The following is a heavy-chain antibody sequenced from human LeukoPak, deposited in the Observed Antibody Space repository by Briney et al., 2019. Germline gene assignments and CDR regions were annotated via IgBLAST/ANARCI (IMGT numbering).Heavy chain of an antibody. Sequence: PSETLSLTCTVSGGSISGYYWNWIRQPPGKGLEWIGHIYYSGSSSYNPSLGSRVTISVDTSKNQFSLRLSSVTAADTAMYYCAGRLTYSYAIDYWGQGTLVTVSS. CDR2: IYYSGSS. CDR1: GGSISGYY. V-gene: IGHV4-59*01. J-gene: IGHJ4*02. D-gene: IGHD5-18*01. CDR3: AGRLTYSYAIDY.